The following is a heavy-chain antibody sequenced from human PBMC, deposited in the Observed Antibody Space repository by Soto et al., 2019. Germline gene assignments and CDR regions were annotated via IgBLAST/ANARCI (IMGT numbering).Heavy chain of an antibody. CDR2: IDPSDSQT. CDR3: ARQIYDSDTGPNFRYYFDS. Sequence: GESLKISCKGSGYSFAGYWITWVRQKPGKGLEWMGRIDPSDSQTYYSPSFRGHVTISATKSITTVFLQWSSLRASDTATYYCARQIYDSDTGPNFRYYFDSWGQGTPVTAPQ. CDR1: GYSFAGYW. V-gene: IGHV5-10-1*01. D-gene: IGHD3-22*01. J-gene: IGHJ4*02.